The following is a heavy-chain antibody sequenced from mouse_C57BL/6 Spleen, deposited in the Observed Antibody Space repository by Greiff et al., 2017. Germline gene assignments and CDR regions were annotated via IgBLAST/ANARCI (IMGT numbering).Heavy chain of an antibody. Sequence: QVQLKQSGAELVKPGASVKISCKASGYAFSSYWMNWVKQRPGTGLEWIGQIYPGDGDTNYNGKFKGKATLTADKSSSTAYMQLSSLTSEDSAVYFCAREDGNPWYFDVWGTGTTVTVSS. J-gene: IGHJ1*03. CDR2: IYPGDGDT. D-gene: IGHD1-1*01. CDR3: AREDGNPWYFDV. V-gene: IGHV1-80*01. CDR1: GYAFSSYW.